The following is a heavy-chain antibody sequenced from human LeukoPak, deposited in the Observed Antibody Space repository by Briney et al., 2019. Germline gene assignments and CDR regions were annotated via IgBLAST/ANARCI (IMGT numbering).Heavy chain of an antibody. CDR2: INHSGGT. Sequence: KPSETLSLTCAVYGGSFSGFYWSWIRQPPGKGLEWTGKINHSGGTNYNPSLKSRVTISVDTSKNQFSLKLSSVTAADTAVYYCARGGRVVIPAARRNYFDHWGQGTLVTVSS. V-gene: IGHV4-34*01. D-gene: IGHD2-2*01. CDR3: ARGGRVVIPAARRNYFDH. J-gene: IGHJ4*02. CDR1: GGSFSGFY.